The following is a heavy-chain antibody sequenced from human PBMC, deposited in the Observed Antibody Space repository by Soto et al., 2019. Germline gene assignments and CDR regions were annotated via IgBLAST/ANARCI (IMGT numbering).Heavy chain of an antibody. D-gene: IGHD3-3*01. Sequence: GESLKISCKGSGYSFTSYWIGWVRQIPGKGLEWMGIIYPGDSDTRYSPSFQGQVTISADKSISTAYLQWSSLKASDTAMYYCARRRDVTIFGVVTLYGMDVWGQGTTVTVSS. J-gene: IGHJ6*02. V-gene: IGHV5-51*01. CDR1: GYSFTSYW. CDR3: ARRRDVTIFGVVTLYGMDV. CDR2: IYPGDSDT.